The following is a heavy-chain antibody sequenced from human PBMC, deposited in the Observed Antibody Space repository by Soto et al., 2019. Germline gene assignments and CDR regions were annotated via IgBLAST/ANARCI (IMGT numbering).Heavy chain of an antibody. V-gene: IGHV3-9*01. D-gene: IGHD3-3*01. CDR1: GFTFDDYA. CDR3: VLDDFWSGYSVY. J-gene: IGHJ4*02. Sequence: GGSLRLSCAASGFTFDDYAIHWVRQAPGKGLEWVSGISWNSGSIGYADSVKGRFTISRDNAKNSLYLQMNSLRAEDTALYYCVLDDFWSGYSVYWGQGTLVTVSS. CDR2: ISWNSGSI.